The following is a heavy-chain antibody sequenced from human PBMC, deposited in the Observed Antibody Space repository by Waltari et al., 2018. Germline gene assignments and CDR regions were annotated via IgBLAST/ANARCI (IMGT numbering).Heavy chain of an antibody. V-gene: IGHV3-30*01. CDR2: ISYDGSNK. Sequence: QVQLVESGGGVVQPGRSLRLSCAASGFTFSSYAMHWVRQAPGKGLEWGAVISYDGSNKYYADSGKGRFTISRDNSKNTLYLQMNSLRAEDTAVYYCARDASQQLVPLDYWGQGTLVTVSS. CDR3: ARDASQQLVPLDY. J-gene: IGHJ4*02. CDR1: GFTFSSYA. D-gene: IGHD6-13*01.